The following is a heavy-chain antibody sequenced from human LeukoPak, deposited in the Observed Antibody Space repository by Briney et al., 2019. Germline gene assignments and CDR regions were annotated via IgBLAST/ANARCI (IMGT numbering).Heavy chain of an antibody. D-gene: IGHD3-16*01. CDR3: ARASFWESPINWFDR. CDR1: GYTFIGYY. J-gene: IGHJ5*02. Sequence: ASVKVSCKTSGYTFIGYYMHWVRQAPGQGLEWMGWINPKNGGANYATSFQGRVTMTRDRSISTVYMELTRLTSDDTAVFYCARASFWESPINWFDRWGQGSLVTVSS. V-gene: IGHV1-2*07. CDR2: INPKNGGA.